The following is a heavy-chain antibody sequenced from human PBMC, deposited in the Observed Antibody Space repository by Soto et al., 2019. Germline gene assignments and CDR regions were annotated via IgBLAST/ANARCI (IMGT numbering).Heavy chain of an antibody. CDR1: GYTFTSYG. J-gene: IGHJ6*02. D-gene: IGHD4-4*01. Sequence: QVQLVQSGAEVKKPGASVKVSCKASGYTFTSYGISWVRQAPGQGLEWMGWISAYNGNTNYAQKLQGRVTMTTDTSTSTAYMELRSLRSDDTAVYYCARGGFSYSNKLINYYYGMDVWGQGTTVTVSS. V-gene: IGHV1-18*04. CDR2: ISAYNGNT. CDR3: ARGGFSYSNKLINYYYGMDV.